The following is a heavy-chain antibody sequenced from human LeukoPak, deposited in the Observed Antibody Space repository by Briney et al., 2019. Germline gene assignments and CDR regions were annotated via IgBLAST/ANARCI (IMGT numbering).Heavy chain of an antibody. CDR2: ISSSSSTI. D-gene: IGHD3-22*01. V-gene: IGHV3-48*01. CDR1: GFTFSSYS. J-gene: IGHJ3*02. Sequence: GGSLRLSCAASGFTFSSYSMNWVRQAPGKGLEWVSYISSSSSTIYYADSVKSRFTISRDNAKNSLYLQMNSLRAEDTAVYYCAREKYYYDSSGYSHAFDIWGQGTMVTVSS. CDR3: AREKYYYDSSGYSHAFDI.